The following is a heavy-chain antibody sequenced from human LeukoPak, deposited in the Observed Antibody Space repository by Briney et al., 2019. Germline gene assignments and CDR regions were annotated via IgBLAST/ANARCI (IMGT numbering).Heavy chain of an antibody. D-gene: IGHD5/OR15-5a*01. J-gene: IGHJ4*02. CDR1: GYTFTAYY. V-gene: IGHV1-2*02. CDR3: ARLYARGGSYDY. CDR2: INPNSGGT. Sequence: ASVKVSCKASGYTFTAYYMHWVRQAPGQGLEWMGWINPNSGGTNYAQKFQGRVTMTRDTSISTAFMELSRLTSDDTAVYYCARLYARGGSYDYWGQGTLVTVSS.